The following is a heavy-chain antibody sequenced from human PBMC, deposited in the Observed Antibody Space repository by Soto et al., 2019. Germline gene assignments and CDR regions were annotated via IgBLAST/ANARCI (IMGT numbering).Heavy chain of an antibody. CDR2: ISFAGNNK. V-gene: IGHV3-30*18. Sequence: GGSLRLSCAVSGFTFSSYSMHWVRQDPDMGLEWVAFISFAGNNKYYADSVKVRFTISRDNSKNTLYLQMNSLRAEDTAVYYCAKGHYYDSSGYYFWAFDIWGQGTMVTVSS. J-gene: IGHJ3*02. D-gene: IGHD3-22*01. CDR3: AKGHYYDSSGYYFWAFDI. CDR1: GFTFSSYS.